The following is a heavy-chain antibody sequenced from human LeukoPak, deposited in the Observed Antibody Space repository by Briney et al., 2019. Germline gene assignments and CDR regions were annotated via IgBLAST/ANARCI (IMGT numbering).Heavy chain of an antibody. J-gene: IGHJ4*02. D-gene: IGHD5-24*01. V-gene: IGHV4-38-2*01. CDR3: ARVFPSVEMATPTGPFDY. CDR1: GFTFSNFSM. CDR2: IYHSGST. Sequence: GSLRLSCAASGFTFSNFSMNWVRQAPGKGLEWIGSIYHSGSTYYNPSLKSRVTISVDTSKNQFSLKLSSVTAADTAVYYCARVFPSVEMATPTGPFDYWGQGTLVTVSS.